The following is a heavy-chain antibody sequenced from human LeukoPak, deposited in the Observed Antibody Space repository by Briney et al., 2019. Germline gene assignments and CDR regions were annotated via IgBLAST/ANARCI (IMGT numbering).Heavy chain of an antibody. D-gene: IGHD2-2*02. V-gene: IGHV1-2*02. CDR2: INPNSGGT. Sequence: ASVKGSCKASGYTFTGYYMHWVRQAPGQGLEWMGWINPNSGGTNYAQKFQGRVTMTRDTSISTAYMELSRLRSDDTAVYYCARGRYCSSTSCYKGNFDYWGQGTLVTVSS. CDR3: ARGRYCSSTSCYKGNFDY. J-gene: IGHJ4*02. CDR1: GYTFTGYY.